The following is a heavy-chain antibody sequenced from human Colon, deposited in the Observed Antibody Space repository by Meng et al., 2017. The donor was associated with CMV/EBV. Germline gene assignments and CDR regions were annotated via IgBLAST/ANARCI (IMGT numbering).Heavy chain of an antibody. CDR2: INQSGST. D-gene: IGHD3-3*01. J-gene: IGHJ4*02. CDR1: GGSISGYY. Sequence: QVHLQECGAGLLQTSETLALTCRVSGGSISGYYWTWIRQSPGKGLEWIGEINQSGSTNYNPSLKSRVTVSVDPSKNQFSLRVTSVTAADSALYYCAREAGPFFGVIVYDSWGQGTLVTVSS. V-gene: IGHV4-34*01. CDR3: AREAGPFFGVIVYDS.